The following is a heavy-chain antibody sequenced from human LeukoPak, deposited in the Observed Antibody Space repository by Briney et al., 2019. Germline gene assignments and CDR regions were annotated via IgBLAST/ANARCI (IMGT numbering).Heavy chain of an antibody. D-gene: IGHD5-18*01. CDR1: DASISSTNYY. CDR3: ARRYRYNYGKIDY. V-gene: IGHV4-39*01. CDR2: IYYSGNT. Sequence: PSETLSLTCNVSDASISSTNYYWFWIRQRPGKGLEWIGNIYYSGNTYYNPSLKSRVTISVDTSKNQFSLKLSSVTAADTAVYHCARRYRYNYGKIDYWGQGILVTVSS. J-gene: IGHJ4*02.